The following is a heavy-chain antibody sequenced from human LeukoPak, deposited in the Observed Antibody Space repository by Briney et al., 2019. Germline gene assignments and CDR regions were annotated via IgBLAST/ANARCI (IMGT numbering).Heavy chain of an antibody. D-gene: IGHD6-19*01. Sequence: GGSLRLSCAASGFTFSSYSMNWVRQAPGKGLEWVSSISSSSSYIYYADSVKGRFTISRDNAKNSLYLQMNSLRAEDTAVYYCARDLTSSGWDRSDYWGQGTLVTVSS. CDR1: GFTFSSYS. J-gene: IGHJ4*02. CDR2: ISSSSSYI. CDR3: ARDLTSSGWDRSDY. V-gene: IGHV3-21*01.